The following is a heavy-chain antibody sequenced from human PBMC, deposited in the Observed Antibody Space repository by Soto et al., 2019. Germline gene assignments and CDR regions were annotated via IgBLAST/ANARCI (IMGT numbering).Heavy chain of an antibody. J-gene: IGHJ3*02. CDR2: FVVGSGNT. D-gene: IGHD3-3*01. CDR3: SAFKSTRNFWSGYPTAFDI. CDR1: GXXXXXSX. Sequence: XSXXASGXXXXXSXXQWVRQXRGQRLERIGLFVVGSGNTTYAQKFQERVTITRDMSTSTAYMELSSLRSEDTAVYYCSAFKSTRNFWSGYPTAFDIWGQGTMVTVSS. V-gene: IGHV1-58*01.